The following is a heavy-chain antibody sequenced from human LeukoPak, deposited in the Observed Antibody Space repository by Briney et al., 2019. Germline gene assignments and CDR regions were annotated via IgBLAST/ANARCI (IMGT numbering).Heavy chain of an antibody. V-gene: IGHV3-74*01. D-gene: IGHD3-3*01. CDR3: ATSRSFDY. J-gene: IGHJ4*02. Sequence: GGPLRLSCAASGFPLSRYWVHCVRQSPEEALVWLSRIKSDGRSTSYADSVKGRFTLSRDNAKNTLYLQMNSLRADDTAVYYCATSRSFDYWGQGTLVTVSS. CDR2: IKSDGRST. CDR1: GFPLSRYW.